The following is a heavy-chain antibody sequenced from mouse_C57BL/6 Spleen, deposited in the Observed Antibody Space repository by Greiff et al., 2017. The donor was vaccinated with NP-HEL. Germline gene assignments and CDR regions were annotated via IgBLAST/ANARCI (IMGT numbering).Heavy chain of an antibody. CDR3: ARDYDGYPNYYAMDY. J-gene: IGHJ4*01. CDR1: GFSLSTSGMG. CDR2: IYWDDDK. D-gene: IGHD2-3*01. V-gene: IGHV8-12*01. Sequence: QVQLKQSGPGILQSSQTLSLTCSFSGFSLSTSGMGVSWIRQPSGKGLEWLAHIYWDDDKRYNPSLKSRLTISKDTSRNQVFLKITSVDTADTATYYCARDYDGYPNYYAMDYWGQGTSVTVSS.